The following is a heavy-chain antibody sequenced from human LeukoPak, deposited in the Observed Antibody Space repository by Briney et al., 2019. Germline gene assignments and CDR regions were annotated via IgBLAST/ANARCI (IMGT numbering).Heavy chain of an antibody. D-gene: IGHD3-22*01. Sequence: PGGSLRLSCAASGFTFSSYEMNWVHQAPGKGLEWVSYISSSGSTIYYADSVKGRFTISRDNAKNSLYLQMNSLRAEDTAVYYCARESGSSGYHYFDYWGQGTLVTVSS. CDR1: GFTFSSYE. J-gene: IGHJ4*02. V-gene: IGHV3-48*03. CDR3: ARESGSSGYHYFDY. CDR2: ISSSGSTI.